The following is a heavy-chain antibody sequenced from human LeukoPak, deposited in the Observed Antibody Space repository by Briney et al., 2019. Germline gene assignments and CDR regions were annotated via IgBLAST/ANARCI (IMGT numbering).Heavy chain of an antibody. J-gene: IGHJ4*02. V-gene: IGHV3-30*01. CDR1: GFTFSSYA. Sequence: GRSLRLSCAASGFTFSSYAMHWVRQAPGKGLEWVAVISYDGSNKYYADSVKGRFTISRDNSKNTLYLQMNSLRAEDTAVYYCARDSGYSGSYYIFGGLDYWGQGTLVTVSS. D-gene: IGHD1-26*01. CDR2: ISYDGSNK. CDR3: ARDSGYSGSYYIFGGLDY.